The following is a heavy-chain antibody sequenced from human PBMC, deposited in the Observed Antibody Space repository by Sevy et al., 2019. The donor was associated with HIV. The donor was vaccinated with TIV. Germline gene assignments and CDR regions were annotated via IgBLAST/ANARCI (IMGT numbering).Heavy chain of an antibody. Sequence: GGSLRLSCTASGFTFSSYTFNWVRQAPGKGLEWVSQISSGSSIFYADSLKGRFTISRDNAKNSRYLQMNSLRDEDTAGYYCARGYYGKGHIDYWGQGTLVTVSS. D-gene: IGHD1-26*01. J-gene: IGHJ4*02. CDR2: ISSGSSI. CDR3: ARGYYGKGHIDY. V-gene: IGHV3-48*02. CDR1: GFTFSSYT.